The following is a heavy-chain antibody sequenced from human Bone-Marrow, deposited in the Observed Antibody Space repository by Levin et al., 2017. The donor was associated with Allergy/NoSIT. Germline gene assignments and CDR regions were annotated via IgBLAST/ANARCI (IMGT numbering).Heavy chain of an antibody. CDR2: IVPVSGTA. Sequence: SVKVSCKPSGGIFSRYAFTWIRQAPGQGLEWMGGIVPVSGTANYAQEFQARLTITADESTTTVYMELSGLRSDDTAVYYCAKDLHGSGSSYFDYWGQGTLVTVS. D-gene: IGHD3-10*01. CDR3: AKDLHGSGSSYFDY. J-gene: IGHJ4*02. V-gene: IGHV1-69*13. CDR1: GGIFSRYA.